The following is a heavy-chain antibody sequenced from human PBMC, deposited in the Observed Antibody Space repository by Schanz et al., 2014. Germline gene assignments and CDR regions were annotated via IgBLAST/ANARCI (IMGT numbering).Heavy chain of an antibody. Sequence: EVQLVESGGGLVQPGGSLRLSCAASGFTFSTYWMSWVRQAPGKGLEWVANIKQDESERSYVDSVKGRFTISRDNSKNTLYLQMNSLRAEDTAVYYCARVRTIYGSGAMGYWGQGTLVTVSS. V-gene: IGHV3-7*01. CDR1: GFTFSTYW. D-gene: IGHD3-10*01. CDR2: IKQDESER. CDR3: ARVRTIYGSGAMGY. J-gene: IGHJ4*02.